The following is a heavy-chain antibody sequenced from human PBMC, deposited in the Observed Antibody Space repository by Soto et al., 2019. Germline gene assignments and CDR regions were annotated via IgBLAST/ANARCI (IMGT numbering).Heavy chain of an antibody. D-gene: IGHD3-10*01. V-gene: IGHV3-23*01. J-gene: IGHJ4*02. CDR3: AKDRNIVLLWFGELPSFDY. CDR2: ISGSGGST. CDR1: GFTFSSYA. Sequence: GGSLRLSCAASGFTFSSYAMSWVRQAPGKGLEWVSAISGSGGSTYYADSVKGRFTISRDNSKNTLYLQMNSLRAEDTAVYYCAKDRNIVLLWFGELPSFDYWGQGTRVTVAS.